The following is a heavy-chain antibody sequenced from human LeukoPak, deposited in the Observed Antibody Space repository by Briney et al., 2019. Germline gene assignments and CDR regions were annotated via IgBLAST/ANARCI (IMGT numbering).Heavy chain of an antibody. D-gene: IGHD4-17*01. J-gene: IGHJ4*02. Sequence: ASVKVSCKASGYTFTSYGISWVRQAPGQGLEWMGWINSDTGGTIYAQNFQGRVTMTRDTSTTTAYMELSSLKSDDTAFYYCARDTITVTTPYFDYWGQGTLVTVPS. CDR2: INSDTGGT. V-gene: IGHV1-18*01. CDR1: GYTFTSYG. CDR3: ARDTITVTTPYFDY.